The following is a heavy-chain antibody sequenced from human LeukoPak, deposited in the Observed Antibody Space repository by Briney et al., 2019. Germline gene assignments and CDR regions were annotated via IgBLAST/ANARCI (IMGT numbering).Heavy chain of an antibody. CDR3: AKDKGYDSSGLLRFCMDA. J-gene: IGHJ6*03. Sequence: GGSLRLSCAASGFSFSTNAMSWVRQTPGKGLEWVSAVGGGNGRTYYADSVKGRFTISRDDSKNTMYLQMNSLRAEDTAIYYCAKDKGYDSSGLLRFCMDAWGRGTTVTVSS. V-gene: IGHV3-23*01. D-gene: IGHD3-22*01. CDR1: GFSFSTNA. CDR2: VGGGNGRT.